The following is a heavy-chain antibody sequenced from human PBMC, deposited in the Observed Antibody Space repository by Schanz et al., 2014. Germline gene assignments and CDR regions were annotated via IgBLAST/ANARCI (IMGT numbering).Heavy chain of an antibody. CDR1: GFTISSYA. J-gene: IGHJ6*02. D-gene: IGHD2-15*01. Sequence: EVHLVESGGGLVKRGGSLRLSCAASGFTISSYAMSWVRQAPGKGLEWVSTISASGGSTYYADSVKGRFTISRDNSKNILYLQRNSLRAEDTAVYYCAKARRKSNCSGGRCFHYSYYGMDVWGQGTTVTVSS. CDR2: ISASGGST. V-gene: IGHV3-23*04. CDR3: AKARRKSNCSGGRCFHYSYYGMDV.